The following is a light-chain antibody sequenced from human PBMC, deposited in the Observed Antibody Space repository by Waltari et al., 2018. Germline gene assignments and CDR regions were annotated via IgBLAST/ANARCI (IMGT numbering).Light chain of an antibody. CDR3: QQYNSSPWT. CDR1: QSISSW. CDR2: KAS. Sequence: DIQMTQSPSTLSASVGDRVTITCRARQSISSWLAWYQQKPGKAPKLLMYKASSLQCGVPSRFSGSGSGTEFTLTISSLQPDDFASYYCQQYNSSPWTFGQGTKVEVK. V-gene: IGKV1-5*03. J-gene: IGKJ1*01.